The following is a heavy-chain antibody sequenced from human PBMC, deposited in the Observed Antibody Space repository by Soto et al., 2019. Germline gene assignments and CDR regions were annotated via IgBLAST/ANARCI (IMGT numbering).Heavy chain of an antibody. V-gene: IGHV4-59*01. Sequence: SETLSLTCTVSGASITQYYWNWIRQSPGKGLEWIVSVSSTGSTVFNPSLTSRVTVSLDTSKNQFSLTLNSVTAADTAVYYCARGINGSNESWGQGTLV. D-gene: IGHD1-1*01. CDR1: GASITQYY. CDR3: ARGINGSNES. J-gene: IGHJ5*02. CDR2: VSSTGST.